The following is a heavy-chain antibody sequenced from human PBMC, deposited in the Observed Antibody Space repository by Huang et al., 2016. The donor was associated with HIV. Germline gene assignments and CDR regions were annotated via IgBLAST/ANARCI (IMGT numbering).Heavy chain of an antibody. D-gene: IGHD6-13*01. J-gene: IGHJ4*01. CDR3: VKDRGQQLSPFDS. CDR1: GFSLDSFN. CDR2: ISPSSSFI. V-gene: IGHV3-21*01. Sequence: EVQLVDSGGGLVKPGGSLRLSCAASGFSLDSFNMFWVRQTPAKGRQWVASISPSSSFIEYADSVKGRFSISRDNAKNSLYLQMNSLRGEDTAVYYCVKDRGQQLSPFDSWGHGTLVTVSS.